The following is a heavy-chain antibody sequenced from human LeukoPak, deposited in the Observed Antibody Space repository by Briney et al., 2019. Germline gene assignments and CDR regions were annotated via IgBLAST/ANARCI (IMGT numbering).Heavy chain of an antibody. CDR1: DFTFRSYA. Sequence: GSLRLSCAASDFTFRSYAMQWVRQAQGKGLEWVSGISGSGDSTFYADSVKGRFTISRDNSKNTLYLQMNSLRAEDTAVYYCAKYLSAKGPPYALEVWGQGTTVTVSS. CDR2: ISGSGDST. V-gene: IGHV3-23*01. CDR3: AKYLSAKGPPYALEV. J-gene: IGHJ6*02.